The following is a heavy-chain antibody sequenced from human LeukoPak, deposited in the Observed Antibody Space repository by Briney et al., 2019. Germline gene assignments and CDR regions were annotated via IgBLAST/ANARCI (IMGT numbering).Heavy chain of an antibody. CDR1: GFTFSSYA. V-gene: IGHV3-30*04. Sequence: GGSLRLSCAASGFTFSSYAMHWVRQAPGKGLEWVAVISYDGSNKYYADSVKGRFTISRDNSKNTLYLQMNSLRAEDTAVYYCAREDYYDSSAPDIWGQGTMVTVSS. CDR3: AREDYYDSSAPDI. D-gene: IGHD3-22*01. CDR2: ISYDGSNK. J-gene: IGHJ3*02.